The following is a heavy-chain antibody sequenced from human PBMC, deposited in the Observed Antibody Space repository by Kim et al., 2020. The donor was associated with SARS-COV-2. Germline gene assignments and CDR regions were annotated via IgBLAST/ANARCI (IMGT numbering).Heavy chain of an antibody. J-gene: IGHJ5*02. V-gene: IGHV1-24*01. Sequence: IYAQKFQGRVTMAEDTATDTAYMELSSLRSEDTAVYYCATGSPFGVGWFDPWGRGTLVTVSS. CDR3: ATGSPFGVGWFDP. D-gene: IGHD3-3*01.